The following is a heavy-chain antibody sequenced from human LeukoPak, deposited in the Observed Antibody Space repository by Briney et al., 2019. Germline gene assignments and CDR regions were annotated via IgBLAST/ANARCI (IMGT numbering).Heavy chain of an antibody. CDR2: IYYSGST. CDR1: GGSISSSSYY. D-gene: IGHD5-18*01. V-gene: IGHV4-39*07. Sequence: ETLSLTCTVSGGSISSSSYYWGWIRQPPGKGLEWIGSIYYSGSTYYNPSLKSRVTISVDTSKNQFSLKLSSVTAADTAVYYCARAGKRQGIQLWLRYNWFDPWGQGTLVTVSS. J-gene: IGHJ5*02. CDR3: ARAGKRQGIQLWLRYNWFDP.